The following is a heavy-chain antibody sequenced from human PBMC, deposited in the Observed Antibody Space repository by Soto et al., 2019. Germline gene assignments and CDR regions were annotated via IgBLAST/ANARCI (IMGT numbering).Heavy chain of an antibody. V-gene: IGHV3-74*01. J-gene: IGHJ6*02. CDR2: INSDGSHT. CDR3: AGGMAGLDV. Sequence: DVQLVESGGGVVQPGGSLRLSCAASGLSFNIYWMHWVRQVPGKGLVRLARINSDGSHTIYVDSVKGRFTISRDNAKNTVFLKMDSLRDEDTGVYYCAGGMAGLDVWGQGTTVTVSS. CDR1: GLSFNIYW.